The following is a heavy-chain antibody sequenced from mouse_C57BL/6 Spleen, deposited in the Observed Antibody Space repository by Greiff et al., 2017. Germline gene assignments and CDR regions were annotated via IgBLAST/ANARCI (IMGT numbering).Heavy chain of an antibody. CDR2: ISYDGSN. CDR1: GYSITSGYY. D-gene: IGHD1-1*01. J-gene: IGHJ4*01. CDR3: AGGDYYGSSGYAMDY. Sequence: DVKLQESGPGLVKPSQSLSLTCSVTGYSITSGYYWNWIRQFPGNKLEWMGYISYDGSNNYNPSLKNRISITRDTSKNQFFLKLNSVTTEDTATYYCAGGDYYGSSGYAMDYWGQGTSVTVSS. V-gene: IGHV3-6*01.